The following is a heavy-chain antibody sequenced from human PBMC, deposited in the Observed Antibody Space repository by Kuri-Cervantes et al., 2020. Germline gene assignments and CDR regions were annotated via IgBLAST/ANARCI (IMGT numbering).Heavy chain of an antibody. J-gene: IGHJ3*02. V-gene: IGHV3-13*01. CDR3: AKGGGVNYDSSGYWTPRAFDI. CDR2: IDTAGDT. D-gene: IGHD3-22*01. CDR1: GFTLRNND. Sequence: GESLKISCAASGFTLRNNDMHWVRQPTGKGLEWVSGIDTAGDTFYAGSVKGRFTISRDNSKNTLYLQMNSLRAEDTAVYYCAKGGGVNYDSSGYWTPRAFDIWGQGTMVTVSS.